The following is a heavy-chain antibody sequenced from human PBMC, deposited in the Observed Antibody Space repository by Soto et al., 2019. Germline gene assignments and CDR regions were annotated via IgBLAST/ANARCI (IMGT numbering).Heavy chain of an antibody. J-gene: IGHJ4*02. CDR3: ARSQVVVAATKVYDY. V-gene: IGHV3-74*01. D-gene: IGHD2-15*01. Sequence: GGSLRLSCAASGLIFSNYKMHWVRQAPGKGLVWVSRINTDGSIIDYADSVKGRFTVSRDNAKNTLYLQMNSLRAEDTAVYYCARSQVVVAATKVYDYWGQGTLVTVSS. CDR1: GLIFSNYK. CDR2: INTDGSII.